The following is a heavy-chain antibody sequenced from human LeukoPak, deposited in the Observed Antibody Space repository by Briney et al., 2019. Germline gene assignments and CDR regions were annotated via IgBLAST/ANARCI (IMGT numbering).Heavy chain of an antibody. Sequence: ASVKVSCKASGYTFTSYYMHWVRQAPGQGLEWMGWISAYNGNTNYAQKLQGRVTMTTDTSTSTAYMELRSLRSDDTAVYYCARDDCSGGSCYPPAYYFDYWGQGTLVTVSS. CDR1: GYTFTSYY. J-gene: IGHJ4*02. CDR2: ISAYNGNT. D-gene: IGHD2-15*01. CDR3: ARDDCSGGSCYPPAYYFDY. V-gene: IGHV1-18*04.